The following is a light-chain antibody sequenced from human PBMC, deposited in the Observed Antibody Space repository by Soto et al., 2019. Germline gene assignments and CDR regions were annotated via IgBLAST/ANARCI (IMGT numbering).Light chain of an antibody. CDR2: DVS. V-gene: IGLV2-14*03. Sequence: QSALSQPASVSWSPGQSITISCTGTSSDVGGYNYVSWYQHHPGKAPKLMIYDVSTRPSGVSNRFSGSKSGNTASLTISGLQAEDEADYYCSSYTSSNTEVFGTGTKVTVL. CDR3: SSYTSSNTEV. J-gene: IGLJ1*01. CDR1: SSDVGGYNY.